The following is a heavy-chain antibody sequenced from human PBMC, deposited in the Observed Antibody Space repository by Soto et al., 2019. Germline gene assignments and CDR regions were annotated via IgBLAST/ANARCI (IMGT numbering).Heavy chain of an antibody. J-gene: IGHJ4*02. D-gene: IGHD3-10*01. CDR2: INPNSGNI. V-gene: IGHV1-8*01. Sequence: GSVKGSCKASGNTFTSYDINWVRQATGHGLEWMGWINPNSGNIGYAQKFQGRVTMTRYTAIRTAYMEVSRLRSDDTAVYYCARGRASGSYYLLDYWGQGTLVTVSS. CDR1: GNTFTSYD. CDR3: ARGRASGSYYLLDY.